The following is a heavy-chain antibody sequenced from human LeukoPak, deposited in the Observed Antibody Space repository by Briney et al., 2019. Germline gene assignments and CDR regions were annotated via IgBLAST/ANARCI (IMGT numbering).Heavy chain of an antibody. CDR1: GGSFSGYY. D-gene: IGHD3-10*01. CDR3: ARTKRLWGTYYYGSGRRLGAFDI. J-gene: IGHJ3*02. Sequence: SETLSLTCAVYGGSFSGYYWSWIRQPPGKGLEWIGEINHSGSTNYNPSLKSRVTISVDTSKNQFALKLSSVTAADTAVYYCARTKRLWGTYYYGSGRRLGAFDIWGQGTMVTVSS. CDR2: INHSGST. V-gene: IGHV4-34*01.